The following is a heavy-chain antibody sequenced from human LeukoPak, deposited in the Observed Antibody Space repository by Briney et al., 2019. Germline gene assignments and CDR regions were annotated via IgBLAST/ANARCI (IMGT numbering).Heavy chain of an antibody. D-gene: IGHD2-2*01. V-gene: IGHV4-38-2*01. CDR3: ARGSSSSTSPHAFDI. CDR2: IYRSGSA. Sequence: KPSETLSLTCAVSRYSISSGYHWAWIRQPPGKGLEWIGSIYRSGSAYYNPSLKSRVTISVDTSKNQFSLRVTSVTAADTAVYYCARGSSSSTSPHAFDIWGQGTMVTVSS. CDR1: RYSISSGYH. J-gene: IGHJ3*02.